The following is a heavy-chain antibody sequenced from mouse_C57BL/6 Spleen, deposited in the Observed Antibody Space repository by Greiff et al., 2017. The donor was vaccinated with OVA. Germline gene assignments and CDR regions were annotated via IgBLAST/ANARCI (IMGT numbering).Heavy chain of an antibody. CDR2: IDPSDSYT. Sequence: SGAELVKPGASVKLSCKASGYTFTSYWMQWVKQRPGQGLEWIGEIDPSDSYTNYNQKFKGKATLTVDTSSSTAYMQLSSLTSEDSAVYYCAARGSSGYFAYWGQGTLVTVSA. D-gene: IGHD3-2*02. V-gene: IGHV1-50*01. J-gene: IGHJ3*01. CDR3: AARGSSGYFAY. CDR1: GYTFTSYW.